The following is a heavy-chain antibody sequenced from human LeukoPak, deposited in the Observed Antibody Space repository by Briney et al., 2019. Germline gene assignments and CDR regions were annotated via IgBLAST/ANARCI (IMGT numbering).Heavy chain of an antibody. D-gene: IGHD1-26*01. J-gene: IGHJ4*02. V-gene: IGHV4-39*01. CDR1: GGSISSSSYY. Sequence: SETLSLTCTVSGGSISSSSYYWGWIRQPPGKGLEWIGSIYYSGSTYYNPSLKSRVTISVDTSKNQFSLKLSSVTAADTAVYYCARTGLRWERLTPIGYYFDYWGQGTLVTVSS. CDR2: IYYSGST. CDR3: ARTGLRWERLTPIGYYFDY.